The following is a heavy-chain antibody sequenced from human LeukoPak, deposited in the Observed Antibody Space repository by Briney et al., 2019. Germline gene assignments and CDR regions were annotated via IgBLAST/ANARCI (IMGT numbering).Heavy chain of an antibody. Sequence: ASVKDSCKASGYTFTGYYMHWVRQAPGQGLEWMGWINPNSGGTNYAQKFQGRVTMTRDTSINTDYMELSRLRSDDTAVYYCAKEDSGSSIDYWGQGTLVTVSS. CDR3: AKEDSGSSIDY. V-gene: IGHV1-2*02. J-gene: IGHJ4*02. CDR2: INPNSGGT. CDR1: GYTFTGYY. D-gene: IGHD1-26*01.